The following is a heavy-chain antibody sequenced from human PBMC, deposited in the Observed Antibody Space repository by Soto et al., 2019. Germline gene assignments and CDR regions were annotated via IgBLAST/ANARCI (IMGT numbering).Heavy chain of an antibody. Sequence: EVQLVESGGGLIQPGGSLRLSCAVSGFTVSNNYMSWVRQAPGKGLEGVSVIYSGGYTAYGDSVKGRFTISRDNSKQPIFLKKKGLEADGPALFSRGAPPGGGGYWGQGTLVTVSS. CDR2: IYSGGYT. V-gene: IGHV3-53*01. J-gene: IGHJ4*02. CDR3: GAPPGGGGY. CDR1: GFTVSNNY. D-gene: IGHD3-10*01.